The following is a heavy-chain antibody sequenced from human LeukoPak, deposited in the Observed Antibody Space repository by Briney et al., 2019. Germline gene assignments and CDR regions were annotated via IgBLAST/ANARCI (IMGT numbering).Heavy chain of an antibody. CDR3: ARHGPFMVHAFDI. CDR2: IYHSGST. V-gene: IGHV4-39*01. Sequence: SETLSLTCTVSGGSISIRNYYWAWIRQPPGKGLDWIGSIYHSGSTYYNPSLKSRVTISVDTSKNQFSLKLSSVTAADTAVYYCARHGPFMVHAFDIWGQGTMVTVSS. D-gene: IGHD3-10*01. J-gene: IGHJ3*02. CDR1: GGSISIRNYY.